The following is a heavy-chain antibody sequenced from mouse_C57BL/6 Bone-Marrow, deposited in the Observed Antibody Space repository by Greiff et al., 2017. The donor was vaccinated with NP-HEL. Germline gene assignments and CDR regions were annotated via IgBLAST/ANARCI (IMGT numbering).Heavy chain of an antibody. CDR3: ARWVWDSNLWYFDV. CDR1: GYTFTSYG. J-gene: IGHJ1*03. Sequence: QVQLQQSGAELARPGASVKLSCKASGYTFTSYGISWVKQRTGQGLEWIGEIYPRSGNTYYNEKFKGKATLTADKSSSTAYMELRSLTSEDSAVYFCARWVWDSNLWYFDVWGTGTTVTVSS. D-gene: IGHD2-5*01. V-gene: IGHV1-81*01. CDR2: IYPRSGNT.